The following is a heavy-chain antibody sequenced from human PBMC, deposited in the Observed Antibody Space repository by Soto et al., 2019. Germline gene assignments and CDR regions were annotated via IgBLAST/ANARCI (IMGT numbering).Heavy chain of an antibody. CDR1: GYTFTSYY. CDR3: ASIRGYSGYEWAFDI. J-gene: IGHJ3*02. D-gene: IGHD5-12*01. V-gene: IGHV1-46*03. CDR2: INPSGGST. Sequence: QVQLVQSGAEVKKPGASVKVSCKASGYTFTSYYMHWVRQAPGQGLEWMGIINPSGGSTSYAQKFQGRVTMTRDTSTSTVYMELSSLRSEDTAVYYCASIRGYSGYEWAFDIWGQGTMVTVSS.